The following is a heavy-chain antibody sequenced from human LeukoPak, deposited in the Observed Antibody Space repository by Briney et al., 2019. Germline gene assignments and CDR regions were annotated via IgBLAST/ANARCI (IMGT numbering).Heavy chain of an antibody. D-gene: IGHD6-6*01. Sequence: GASVKVSCKASGYTFTSYGISWVRQAPGQGLEWMGWISAYNGNTNYAQKLQGRVTMTTDTSTSTAYMELRSLRSEDTAVYYCATESRNWSSSGDFDYWGQGTLVTVSS. CDR1: GYTFTSYG. V-gene: IGHV1-18*01. J-gene: IGHJ4*02. CDR3: ATESRNWSSSGDFDY. CDR2: ISAYNGNT.